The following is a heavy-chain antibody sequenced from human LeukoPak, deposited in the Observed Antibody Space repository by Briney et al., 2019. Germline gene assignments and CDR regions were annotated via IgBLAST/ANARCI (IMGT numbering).Heavy chain of an antibody. Sequence: SETLSLTRTVSGGSISSYYWSSIRQPPGKGLGLIGYIYTSGSTNNNPSLKSRVAISVDTSKNQFSLKLSSVTAADTAVYYCDNSSETRKYFQHWGQGTLVTVSS. CDR3: DNSSETRKYFQH. V-gene: IGHV4-4*09. CDR1: GGSISSYY. D-gene: IGHD3-22*01. J-gene: IGHJ1*01. CDR2: IYTSGST.